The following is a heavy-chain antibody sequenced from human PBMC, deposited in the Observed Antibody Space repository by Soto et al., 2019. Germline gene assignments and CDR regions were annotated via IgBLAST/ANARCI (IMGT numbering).Heavy chain of an antibody. V-gene: IGHV3-74*01. Sequence: PGGSLRLSCAASGFTFSSYTMNWVRQTPEKGLVWVARIYSDGSSTYYADSVKGRFTISRDNSKNTLYLQMNSLRADDTAVYYCARGNYGGFDYWGQGTLVTVS. J-gene: IGHJ4*02. CDR3: ARGNYGGFDY. D-gene: IGHD4-17*01. CDR1: GFTFSSYT. CDR2: IYSDGSST.